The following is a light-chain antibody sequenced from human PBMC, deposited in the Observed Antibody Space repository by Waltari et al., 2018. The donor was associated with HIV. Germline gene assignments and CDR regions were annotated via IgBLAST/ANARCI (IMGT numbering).Light chain of an antibody. CDR2: ANN. V-gene: IGLV6-57*03. CDR1: SGSIARNL. Sequence: NFMLTQPHSVSESPGKTVVISCTRSSGSIARNLVPWYQQRPGSAPTPVIFANNQRPSWVPDRFSGSIDSSSNSASLTISGLQTEDEADYYCQTYDSSDQVFGGGTKVTVL. CDR3: QTYDSSDQV. J-gene: IGLJ3*02.